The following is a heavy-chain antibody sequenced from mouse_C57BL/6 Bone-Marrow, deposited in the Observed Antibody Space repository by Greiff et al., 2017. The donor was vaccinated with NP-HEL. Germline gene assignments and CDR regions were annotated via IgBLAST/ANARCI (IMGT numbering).Heavy chain of an antibody. Sequence: EVLLVESGGDLVKPGGSLKLSCAASGFTFSGYGMSWVRQTPDKRLEWVGTISSGGSYTSYPDSVKGRFTLSRDNAKNTQYLQLSSLKSEDTAMYYCARHYYAMDYWGQGTSVTVSS. J-gene: IGHJ4*01. V-gene: IGHV5-6*01. CDR1: GFTFSGYG. CDR2: ISSGGSYT. CDR3: ARHYYAMDY.